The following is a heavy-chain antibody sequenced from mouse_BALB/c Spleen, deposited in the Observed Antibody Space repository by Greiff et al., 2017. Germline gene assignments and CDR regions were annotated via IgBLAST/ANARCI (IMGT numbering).Heavy chain of an antibody. J-gene: IGHJ1*01. CDR2: INPYNGGT. Sequence: VQLKESGPELVKPGASMKISCKASGYSFTGYTMNWVKQSHGKNLEWIGIINPYNGGTSYNQKFKGKATLTVDKSSSTAYMELLSLTSEDSAVYYCASYYGSSYNWYFDVWGEGTTVTVSS. V-gene: IGHV1-18*01. CDR3: ASYYGSSYNWYFDV. D-gene: IGHD1-1*01. CDR1: GYSFTGYT.